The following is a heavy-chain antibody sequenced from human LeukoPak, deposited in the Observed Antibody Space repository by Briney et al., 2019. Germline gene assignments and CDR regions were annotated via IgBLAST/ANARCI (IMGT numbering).Heavy chain of an antibody. CDR3: ARDGDYSGYDLSYYYYMDV. J-gene: IGHJ6*03. Sequence: GGSLRLSCAASGFTFSSYWMSWVRQAPGKGLEWVANIKQDGSEKYYVDSVKGRFTISRDNAKNSLYPQMNSLRAEDTAVYYCARDGDYSGYDLSYYYYMDVWGKGTTVTVSS. V-gene: IGHV3-7*01. D-gene: IGHD5-12*01. CDR2: IKQDGSEK. CDR1: GFTFSSYW.